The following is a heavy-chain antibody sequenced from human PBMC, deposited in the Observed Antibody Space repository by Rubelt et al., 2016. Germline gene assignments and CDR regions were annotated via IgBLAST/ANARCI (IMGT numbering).Heavy chain of an antibody. Sequence: QLQLQESGPGLVKPSETLSLSCTVSGGSISSVSYYWGWIRQPPGKGLEWIGSIYYSGSTYYNPSLKSRVTISVDTSKTQFSLNLTSVTAADTAVYFCARDRHNYGPVDYWGQGILVTVSS. V-gene: IGHV4-39*07. D-gene: IGHD5-18*01. CDR3: ARDRHNYGPVDY. CDR1: GGSISSVSYY. J-gene: IGHJ4*02. CDR2: IYYSGST.